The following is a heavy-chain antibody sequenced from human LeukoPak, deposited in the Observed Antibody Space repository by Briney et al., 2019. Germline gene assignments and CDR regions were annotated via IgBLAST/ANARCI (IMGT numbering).Heavy chain of an antibody. Sequence: ASVKVSCKASGYTFTDYYMHWVRQAPGQGLEWMGWINPNSGGTNYAQKFQGRVTMTRDTSISTACMELSRLTSDDTAVYYCARGVAGPYYYYYMDVWGRGTTVTVSS. V-gene: IGHV1-2*02. CDR2: INPNSGGT. CDR3: ARGVAGPYYYYYMDV. D-gene: IGHD6-19*01. CDR1: GYTFTDYY. J-gene: IGHJ6*03.